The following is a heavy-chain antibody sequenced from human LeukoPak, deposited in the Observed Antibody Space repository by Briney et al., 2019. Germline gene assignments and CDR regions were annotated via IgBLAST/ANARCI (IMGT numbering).Heavy chain of an antibody. CDR3: ARGGDIVVVPAALDNWFDP. V-gene: IGHV1-2*02. D-gene: IGHD2-2*01. CDR2: ISPNSGGT. CDR1: GYTFTGYY. Sequence: ASVKVSCKASGYTFTGYYMHWVRQAPGQGLEWMGWISPNSGGTNYAQKFQGRVTMTRDTSISTAYMELSRLRSDDTAVYYCARGGDIVVVPAALDNWFDPWGQGTLVTVSS. J-gene: IGHJ5*02.